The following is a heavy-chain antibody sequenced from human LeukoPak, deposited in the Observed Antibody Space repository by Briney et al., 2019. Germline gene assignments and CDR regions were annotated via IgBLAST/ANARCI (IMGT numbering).Heavy chain of an antibody. CDR1: GDTFSSYA. Sequence: SVKVSCKASGDTFSSYAISWVRQAPGQGLEWMGGIIPIFGTANYAQKFQGRVTITADKSTSTAYMELSSLRSEDTAVYYCARGASRDWNADYWGQGTLVTVSS. V-gene: IGHV1-69*06. D-gene: IGHD1-1*01. CDR2: IIPIFGTA. J-gene: IGHJ4*02. CDR3: ARGASRDWNADY.